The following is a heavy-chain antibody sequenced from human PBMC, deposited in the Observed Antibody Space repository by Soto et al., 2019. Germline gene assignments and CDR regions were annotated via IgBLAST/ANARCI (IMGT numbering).Heavy chain of an antibody. V-gene: IGHV4-59*08. J-gene: IGHJ4*02. D-gene: IGHD3-16*01. CDR3: ARRWGGALDY. CDR2: IYYSGST. Sequence: QVQLQESGPGLVKPSETLSLTCTVSGGSMSSYYWSWIRQPPGKGLEWIGYIYYSGSTNYNPSLKSRVTISVDTSKNQFSRKLNSVTAADTAVYYCARRWGGALDYWGQGTLVTVSS. CDR1: GGSMSSYY.